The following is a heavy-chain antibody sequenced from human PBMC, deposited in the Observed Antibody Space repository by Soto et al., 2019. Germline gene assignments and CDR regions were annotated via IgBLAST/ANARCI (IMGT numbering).Heavy chain of an antibody. D-gene: IGHD6-19*01. V-gene: IGHV3-48*03. CDR2: ISSSGSTI. CDR1: GFTFSTYE. CDR3: ARVWQVAIDY. J-gene: IGHJ4*02. Sequence: PGGSLRLSCAASGFTFSTYEMNWVRQAPGKGLEWVSYISSSGSTIYYAVSVRGRFTISRDNAKNSLYLQMNSLRAEDTAVYYCARVWQVAIDYWGQGTLVTVSS.